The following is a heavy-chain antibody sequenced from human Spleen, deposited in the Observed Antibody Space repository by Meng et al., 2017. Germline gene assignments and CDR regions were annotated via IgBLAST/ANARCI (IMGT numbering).Heavy chain of an antibody. Sequence: GGSLRLSCAASGFTFSSYEMNWVRQAPGKGLEWVSYISSSGSTIYYADSVTGRFTIYRDNAKNSLYLQMNSLRDEDTAVYYCARDLNYYYVSSCVIWGQGTLVTVSS. V-gene: IGHV3-48*03. CDR3: ARDLNYYYVSSCVI. J-gene: IGHJ4*02. CDR2: ISSSGSTI. CDR1: GFTFSSYE. D-gene: IGHD3-22*01.